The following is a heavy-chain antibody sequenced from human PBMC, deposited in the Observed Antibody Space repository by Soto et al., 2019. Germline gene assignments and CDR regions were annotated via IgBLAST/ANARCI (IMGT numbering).Heavy chain of an antibody. V-gene: IGHV3-30*03. CDR2: ISYDGSNK. CDR1: GFTFSSYG. Sequence: GGSLRLSCAASGFTFSSYGMHWVRQAPGKGLEWVAVISYDGSNKYYADSVKGRFTISRDNSKNTLYLQMNSLRAEDTAVYYCARAGDSGGYYWFDPWGQGTLVTVSS. D-gene: IGHD3-22*01. CDR3: ARAGDSGGYYWFDP. J-gene: IGHJ5*02.